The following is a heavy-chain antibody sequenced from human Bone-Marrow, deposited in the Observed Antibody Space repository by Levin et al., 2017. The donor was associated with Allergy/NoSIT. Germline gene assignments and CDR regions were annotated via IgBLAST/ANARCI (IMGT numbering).Heavy chain of an antibody. Sequence: SVKVSCKASGGTFSSYAISWVRQAPGQGLEWMGGIIPIFGTANYAQKFQGRVTITADESTSTAYMELSSLRSEDTAVYYCATIPHSGPLRFLERPYYYGMDVWGQGTTVTVSS. CDR3: ATIPHSGPLRFLERPYYYGMDV. CDR2: IIPIFGTA. CDR1: GGTFSSYA. J-gene: IGHJ6*02. V-gene: IGHV1-69*13. D-gene: IGHD3-3*01.